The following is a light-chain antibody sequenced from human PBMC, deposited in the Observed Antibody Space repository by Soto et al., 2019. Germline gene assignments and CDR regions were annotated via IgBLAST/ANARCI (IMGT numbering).Light chain of an antibody. V-gene: IGKV2-28*01. J-gene: IGKJ1*01. Sequence: DIVMTQSPLSLPVTPGEPASISCRSSQSLLHSNGYNSLVWYLQKPGQSPQLLIYLGSSRASGVPDRFSGSGSGTDFTLKISRAEAEDVGLYYCMQALQTRWTFGQGTKVEIK. CDR2: LGS. CDR1: QSLLHSNGYNS. CDR3: MQALQTRWT.